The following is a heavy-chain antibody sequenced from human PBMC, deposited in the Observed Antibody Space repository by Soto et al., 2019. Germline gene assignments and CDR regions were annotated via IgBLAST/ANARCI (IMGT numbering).Heavy chain of an antibody. D-gene: IGHD3-9*01. CDR1: GFTFSSYA. J-gene: IGHJ4*02. CDR2: ISGSGGST. Sequence: SGGSLRLSCAASGFTFSSYAMSWVRQAPGKGLEWVSAISGSGGSTYYADSVKGRFTISRDNSKNTLYLQMNSLRAEDTAVYYCAKTPTPYYDILTGYYRGWGYFDYWGQGTXVTVSS. CDR3: AKTPTPYYDILTGYYRGWGYFDY. V-gene: IGHV3-23*01.